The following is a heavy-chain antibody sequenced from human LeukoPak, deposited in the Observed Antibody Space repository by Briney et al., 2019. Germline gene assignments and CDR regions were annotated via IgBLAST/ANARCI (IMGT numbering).Heavy chain of an antibody. CDR1: GASINSYY. J-gene: IGHJ6*02. D-gene: IGHD3-10*01. CDR2: IYYRGTT. Sequence: SETLSLTCTVSGASINSYYWSWIRQPPGKGLEWIGYIYYRGTTNYNPSLKSRVTISVDTSKNQFSLKLSSVTAADTAVYYCARVAITMVRGNAMDVWGQGTTVTVSS. CDR3: ARVAITMVRGNAMDV. V-gene: IGHV4-59*01.